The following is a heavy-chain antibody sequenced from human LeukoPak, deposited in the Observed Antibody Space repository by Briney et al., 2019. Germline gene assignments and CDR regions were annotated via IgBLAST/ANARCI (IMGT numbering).Heavy chain of an antibody. J-gene: IGHJ6*03. CDR1: GFTFSSYS. D-gene: IGHD3-3*01. CDR2: ISSSGSTI. CDR3: ARNHIERAYYDFWSGSFFYYYYMDV. V-gene: IGHV3-48*04. Sequence: WGSLRLSCAASGFTFSSYSRNWVRQAPGKGLEWVSYISSSGSTIYYADSVKRRFPIYRDNDKNSLYLQMHSLRAEDTAVYYCARNHIERAYYDFWSGSFFYYYYMDVWGKGTTVTVSS.